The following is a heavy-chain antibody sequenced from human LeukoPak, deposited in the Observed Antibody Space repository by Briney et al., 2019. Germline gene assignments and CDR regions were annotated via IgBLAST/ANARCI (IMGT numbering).Heavy chain of an antibody. V-gene: IGHV3-21*01. CDR3: ATLMWELPGY. J-gene: IGHJ4*02. Sequence: GGSLRLSCAASGFTFGSYSMNWVRQAPGKGLEWVSSISSSSSYIYYADSVKGRFTISRDNAKNSLYLQMSSLRAEDTAVYYCATLMWELPGYWGQGTLVTVSS. CDR1: GFTFGSYS. D-gene: IGHD1-26*01. CDR2: ISSSSSYI.